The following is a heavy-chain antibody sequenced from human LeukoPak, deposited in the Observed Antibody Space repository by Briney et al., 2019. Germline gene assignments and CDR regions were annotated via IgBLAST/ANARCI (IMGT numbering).Heavy chain of an antibody. Sequence: SETLSLTCAVYGGSFSGYYWSWIRQPPGKGPEWIGEINHSGSTNYNPSLKSRVTISVDTSKNQFSLKLSSVTAADTAVYYCARGPRYYYGSGSYYGPHNWFDPWGQGTLVTVSS. CDR3: ARGPRYYYGSGSYYGPHNWFDP. CDR1: GGSFSGYY. V-gene: IGHV4-34*01. D-gene: IGHD3-10*01. CDR2: INHSGST. J-gene: IGHJ5*02.